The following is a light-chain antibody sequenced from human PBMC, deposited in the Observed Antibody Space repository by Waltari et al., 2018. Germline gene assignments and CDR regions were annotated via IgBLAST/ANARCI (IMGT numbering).Light chain of an antibody. CDR1: QSITTY. Sequence: DIQMTQSPSSLSASVGDRVTITCRASQSITTYLNWYQQKPGKAPKLLMYAASSLQIGVPSRVSGGGAGTDFTLSISGLQPEEFATYYCQQSYSTPVTVGPGTKVDIK. V-gene: IGKV1-39*01. J-gene: IGKJ3*01. CDR3: QQSYSTPVT. CDR2: AAS.